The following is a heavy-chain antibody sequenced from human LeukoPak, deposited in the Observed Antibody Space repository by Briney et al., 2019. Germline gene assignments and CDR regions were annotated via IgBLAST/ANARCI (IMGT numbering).Heavy chain of an antibody. CDR3: AKTLVVPAGYYYYMDV. CDR1: GFTFSSYA. D-gene: IGHD2-2*01. V-gene: IGHV3-23*01. J-gene: IGHJ6*03. CDR2: ISCCGGST. Sequence: GGSLTLSCAASGFTFSSYAMSWVRQAPGKGLEWVSAISCCGGSTYYADSVKGRFAISRDNTKNTLYLQMNSLRAEDTAVYYCAKTLVVPAGYYYYMDVWGKGTTVTVSS.